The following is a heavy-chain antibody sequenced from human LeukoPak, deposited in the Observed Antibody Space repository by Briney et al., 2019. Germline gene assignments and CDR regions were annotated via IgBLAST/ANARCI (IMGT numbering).Heavy chain of an antibody. CDR2: IYPGDSDT. J-gene: IGHJ6*03. Sequence: GESLKISRKGSGYSFTSYWIGWVRQMPGKGLEWMGIIYPGDSDTRYSPSFQGQVTISADKSISTAYLQWSSLKASDTAMYYCASQTNDYGDYPHDYYYMDVWGKGTTVTVSS. CDR1: GYSFTSYW. V-gene: IGHV5-51*01. CDR3: ASQTNDYGDYPHDYYYMDV. D-gene: IGHD4-17*01.